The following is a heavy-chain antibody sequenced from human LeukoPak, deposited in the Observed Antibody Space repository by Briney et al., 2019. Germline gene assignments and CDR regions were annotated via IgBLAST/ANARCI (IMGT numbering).Heavy chain of an antibody. CDR3: AKDTRYGSGSFDYFDY. J-gene: IGHJ4*02. CDR1: GFTFDDYA. V-gene: IGHV3-9*01. CDR2: ISWDSGSI. Sequence: PGRSLRLSCAASGFTFDDYAMHWVRQAPGKGLEWVSGISWDSGSIGYADSVKGRFTISRDNAKNSLYLQMNSLRAEDTALYYCAKDTRYGSGSFDYFDYWGQGTLVTVSS. D-gene: IGHD3-10*01.